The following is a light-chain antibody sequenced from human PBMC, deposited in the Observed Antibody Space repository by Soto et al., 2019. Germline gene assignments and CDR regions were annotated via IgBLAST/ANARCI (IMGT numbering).Light chain of an antibody. J-gene: IGKJ1*01. CDR2: DAS. CDR3: QQYNSYGT. V-gene: IGKV1-5*01. CDR1: QSISIW. Sequence: DIQMTQSPSTLSASVGDRVTITCRASQSISIWLAWYQQKPGKAPKLLIYDASSLESGAPSRFSGSGSGTEFTLTISSLQPDDFATYYCQQYNSYGTFGQGTKVDIK.